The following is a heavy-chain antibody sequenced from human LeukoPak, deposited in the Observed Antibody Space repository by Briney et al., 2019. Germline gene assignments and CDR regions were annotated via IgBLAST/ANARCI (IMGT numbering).Heavy chain of an antibody. D-gene: IGHD4-17*01. CDR2: ICGRGGST. CDR1: VFTFSSYA. V-gene: IGHV3-23*01. J-gene: IGHJ4*02. CDR3: AKGPYGDYPDYFDY. Sequence: GGTLRLSCAASVFTFSSYAMSWVRQAPGKGLEGGSAICGRGGSTYYPDSVKGRFTISRDKSKNTLYLQMNSLRAEDTGVYYCAKGPYGDYPDYFDYWGQGTLVTVSS.